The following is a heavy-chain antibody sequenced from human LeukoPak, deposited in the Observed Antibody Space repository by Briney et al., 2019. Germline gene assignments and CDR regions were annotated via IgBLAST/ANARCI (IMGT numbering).Heavy chain of an antibody. D-gene: IGHD2-2*01. CDR3: ARGQRGYCGSTSCYSYVY. V-gene: IGHV1-18*04. CDR1: GYTFTSYG. Sequence: ASVKVSCKASGYTFTSYGISWVRQAPGQGLEWMGWISAYNGNTNYAQKLQGRVTMTRNTSISTAYMELSSLRSEDTAVYYCARGQRGYCGSTSCYSYVYWGQGTLVTVSS. CDR2: ISAYNGNT. J-gene: IGHJ4*02.